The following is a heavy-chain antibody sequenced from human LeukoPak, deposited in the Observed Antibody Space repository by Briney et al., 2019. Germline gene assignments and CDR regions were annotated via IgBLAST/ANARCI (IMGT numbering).Heavy chain of an antibody. D-gene: IGHD3-10*01. J-gene: IGHJ4*02. CDR3: ARGNGSGRNKYFDY. CDR1: GGSISGGGYY. Sequence: SQTLSLTCTVSGGSISGGGYYWSWIRQHPGKGLEWIGHIYYSGSTYYNPSLKSRVTISVATSKNQFSLKLSSVTAADTAVYYCARGNGSGRNKYFDYWGQGTLVTVSS. V-gene: IGHV4-31*03. CDR2: IYYSGST.